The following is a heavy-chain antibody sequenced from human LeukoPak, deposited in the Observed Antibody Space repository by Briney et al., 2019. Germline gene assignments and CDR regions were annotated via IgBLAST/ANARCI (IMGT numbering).Heavy chain of an antibody. V-gene: IGHV3-21*01. CDR1: GFTFSSYS. D-gene: IGHD3-22*01. Sequence: TGGSLRLSCAASGFTFSSYSMNLVRQAPGKGLEWVSSISSSSSYIYYADSVKGRFTISRDNAKNSLYLQMNSLRAEDTAVYYCARGYYYDSSGHDYWGQGTLVTVSS. CDR3: ARGYYYDSSGHDY. CDR2: ISSSSSYI. J-gene: IGHJ4*02.